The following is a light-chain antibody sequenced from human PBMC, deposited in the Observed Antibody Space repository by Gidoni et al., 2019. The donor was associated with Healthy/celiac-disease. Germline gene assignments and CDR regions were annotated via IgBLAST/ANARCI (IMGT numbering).Light chain of an antibody. V-gene: IGKV1-39*01. CDR2: AAS. Sequence: DIQMTQSPSSLSASVGDRVTITCRARQSISSYLNWYQQKPGKAPKLLIDAASRLQSGVPSRFSGSGSGTAFTLTLSSLQPEDFATYYCQQSYSTPWTFGQGTKVEIK. CDR3: QQSYSTPWT. CDR1: QSISSY. J-gene: IGKJ1*01.